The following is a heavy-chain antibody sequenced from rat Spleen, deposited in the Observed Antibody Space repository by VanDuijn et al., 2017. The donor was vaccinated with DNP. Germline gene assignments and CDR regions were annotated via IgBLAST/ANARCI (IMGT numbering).Heavy chain of an antibody. CDR3: TTTHYYDGWFPFDY. J-gene: IGHJ2*01. CDR2: ITNGGGST. D-gene: IGHD1-12*02. CDR1: GFTFNNHW. V-gene: IGHV5-31*01. Sequence: SGGGLVRPGGSLKLSCVASGFTFNNHWMTWIRQAPGKGLEWVASITNGGGSTYYPDSVKGRLTISRDSAKSTLYLQMNSLRSEDTATYYCTTTHYYDGWFPFDYWGQGVMVTVSS.